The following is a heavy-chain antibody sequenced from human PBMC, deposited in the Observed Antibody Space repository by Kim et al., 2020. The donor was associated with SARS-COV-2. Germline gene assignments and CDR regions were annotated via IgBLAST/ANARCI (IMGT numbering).Heavy chain of an antibody. J-gene: IGHJ4*02. CDR3: ASSYDFWGGYPY. Sequence: TNDNPSLKSRVTMSVDTSKNQFSLKLTSVTAADTAVYYCASSYDFWGGYPYWGQGTLVTVSS. CDR2: T. V-gene: IGHV4-4*07. D-gene: IGHD3-3*01.